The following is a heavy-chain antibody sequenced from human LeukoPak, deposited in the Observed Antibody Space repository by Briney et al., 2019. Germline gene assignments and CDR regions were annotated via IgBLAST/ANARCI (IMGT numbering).Heavy chain of an antibody. CDR2: ISSSGSTI. CDR1: GFTFSSYE. V-gene: IGHV3-48*03. CDR3: ARVGAYYYGMDV. D-gene: IGHD1-26*01. J-gene: IGHJ6*02. Sequence: PGGSLRLSCAASGFTFSSYEMNWVRQAPGKRLEWVSYISSSGSTIYYADSVKGRFTISRDNAKNSLYLQMNSLRAEDTAVYYCARVGAYYYGMDVWGQGTTVTVSS.